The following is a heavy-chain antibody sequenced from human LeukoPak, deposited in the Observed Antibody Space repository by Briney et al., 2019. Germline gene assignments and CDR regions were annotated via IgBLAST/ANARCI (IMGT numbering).Heavy chain of an antibody. CDR1: DGFISSSSYY. CDR2: IYYSGST. CDR3: ARRGLYSSPA. Sequence: PSGTLSLTCTVSDGFISSSSYYWAWIRQPPGKGLEWIGSIYYSGSTYFNPSLKSRVTISVDTSKSQLSLKLTSVTAADTAVYYCARRGLYSSPAWGQGTMVTVSS. D-gene: IGHD6-13*01. J-gene: IGHJ3*01. V-gene: IGHV4-39*01.